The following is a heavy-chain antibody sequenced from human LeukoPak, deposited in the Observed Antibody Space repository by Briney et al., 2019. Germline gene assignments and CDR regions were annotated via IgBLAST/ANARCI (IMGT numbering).Heavy chain of an antibody. D-gene: IGHD1-26*01. CDR2: IKQDGSEK. J-gene: IGHJ4*02. CDR1: GFTFSSYW. CDR3: AREVVGATRYYFDY. Sequence: GGSLRLSCAASGFTFSSYWMSWVRQAPGKGLEWVANIKQDGSEKYYVDSVKGRFTISRDNAKNSLYLQMNSLRAEDTAVYYCAREVVGATRYYFDYWGQGTLVTVSS. V-gene: IGHV3-7*01.